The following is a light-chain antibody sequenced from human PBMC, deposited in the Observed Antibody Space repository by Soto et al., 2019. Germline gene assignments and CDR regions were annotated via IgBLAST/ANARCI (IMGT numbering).Light chain of an antibody. J-gene: IGKJ1*01. CDR1: QSVSSSY. CDR2: ESS. V-gene: IGKV3-20*01. Sequence: EIVLRQSPGTLSLSPGERATLSCRASQSVSSSYLAWYQQKPGQAPRLLIYESSNRATGIPDRFRGSGSGTDFTLTISRLEPEDFAVYYCQQYGGLPTFGQGTKVDIK. CDR3: QQYGGLPT.